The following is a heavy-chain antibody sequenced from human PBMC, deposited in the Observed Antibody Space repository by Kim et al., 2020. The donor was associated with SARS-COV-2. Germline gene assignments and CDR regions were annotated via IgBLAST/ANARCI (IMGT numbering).Heavy chain of an antibody. D-gene: IGHD2-2*02. CDR1: GFTFSSYD. Sequence: GGSLRLSCVMTGFTFSSYDMHWVRQAPGKGLQWVAAIWRDGSNQKYADSVKGRFIISRDNSKKTLFLEMNSLGAEDTAVYYCAKTIRSDRWYFDYWGQGTLVTVSS. CDR2: IWRDGSNQ. J-gene: IGHJ4*02. CDR3: AKTIRSDRWYFDY. V-gene: IGHV3-33*03.